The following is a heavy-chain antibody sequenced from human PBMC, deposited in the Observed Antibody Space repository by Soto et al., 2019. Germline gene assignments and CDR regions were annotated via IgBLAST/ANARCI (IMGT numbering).Heavy chain of an antibody. D-gene: IGHD6-19*01. V-gene: IGHV4-4*02. CDR3: ASAVAVSPGSWFDY. CDR1: GGSISSSNW. J-gene: IGHJ4*02. Sequence: QVQLQESGPGLVKPSGTLSLTCAVSGGSISSSNWWSWVRQPPGKGLGWIGEIYHSGSTNYNPSLKSRVTISVDKSKNQFSLKLSSVTAADTAVYYCASAVAVSPGSWFDYWGQGTLVTVSS. CDR2: IYHSGST.